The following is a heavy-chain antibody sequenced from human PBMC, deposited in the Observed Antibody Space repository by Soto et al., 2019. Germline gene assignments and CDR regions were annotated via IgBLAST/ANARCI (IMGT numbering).Heavy chain of an antibody. CDR3: ARERVGTMVRGDILLSGMDV. J-gene: IGHJ6*02. D-gene: IGHD3-10*01. Sequence: SETLSLTCTVSGGSISSGGYYWSWIRQHPGKGLEWIGYIYYSGSTYYNPSLKSRVTISVDTSKNQFSLKLSSVTAADTAVYYCARERVGTMVRGDILLSGMDVWGQGTTVTVSS. V-gene: IGHV4-31*03. CDR1: GGSISSGGYY. CDR2: IYYSGST.